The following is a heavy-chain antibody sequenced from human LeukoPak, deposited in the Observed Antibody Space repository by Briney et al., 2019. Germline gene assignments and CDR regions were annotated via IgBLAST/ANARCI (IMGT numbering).Heavy chain of an antibody. D-gene: IGHD2-2*02. CDR3: ARVGYCSSTSCYRGYYYMDV. V-gene: IGHV3-30-3*01. CDR2: ISYDGSNK. Sequence: GGSLRLSCAASGFTFSSYAMHWVRQAPGKGLEWVAVISYDGSNKYYADSVKGRFTISRDNAKKSLYLQMNSLRAEDTAVYYCARVGYCSSTSCYRGYYYMDVWGKGTTVTVSS. J-gene: IGHJ6*03. CDR1: GFTFSSYA.